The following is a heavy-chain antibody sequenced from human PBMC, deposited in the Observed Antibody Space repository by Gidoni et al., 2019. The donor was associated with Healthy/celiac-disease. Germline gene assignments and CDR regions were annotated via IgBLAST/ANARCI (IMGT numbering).Heavy chain of an antibody. V-gene: IGHV4-39*07. CDR2: IYYSGRT. J-gene: IGHJ4*02. D-gene: IGHD6-25*01. Sequence: QLQLQESGPGLVKPLETLSLTCTVSGGSLSSSSYYWGWIRQPPGKGLEWIGSIYYSGRTYYNPSLKSRVTISVDTSKNQFSLKLSSVTAADTAVYYCARDRGGYYYFDYWGQGTLVTVSS. CDR1: GGSLSSSSYY. CDR3: ARDRGGYYYFDY.